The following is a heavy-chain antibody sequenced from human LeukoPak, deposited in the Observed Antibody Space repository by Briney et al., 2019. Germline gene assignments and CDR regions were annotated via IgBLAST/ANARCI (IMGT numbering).Heavy chain of an antibody. J-gene: IGHJ6*02. CDR2: INPNSGGT. Sequence: ASVKVSCKASGYTFTGYYMHWVRQAPGQGLEWMGWINPNSGGTNYAQKFQGWVTMTRDTSISTAYMELSRLRSDDTAVYYCARDTPLHYGMDVWGQGTTVTVSS. CDR1: GYTFTGYY. V-gene: IGHV1-2*04. CDR3: ARDTPLHYGMDV.